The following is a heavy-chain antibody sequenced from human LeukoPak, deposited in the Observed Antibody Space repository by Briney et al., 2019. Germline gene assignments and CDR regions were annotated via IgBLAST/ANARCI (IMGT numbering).Heavy chain of an antibody. CDR3: ASGYYYYMDV. V-gene: IGHV4-59*08. CDR2: FFYGGST. CDR1: GGPISTSY. Sequence: PSETLSLTCTISGGPISTSYWSWIRQPPRKGLEWIGYFFYGGSTKYNPSLKSRVTISADTSNNQFSLELSSVTAADTAVYYCASGYYYYMDVWGTGTTVIVSS. J-gene: IGHJ6*03.